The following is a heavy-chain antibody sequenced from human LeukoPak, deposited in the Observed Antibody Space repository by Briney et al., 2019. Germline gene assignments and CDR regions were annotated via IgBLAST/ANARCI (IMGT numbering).Heavy chain of an antibody. D-gene: IGHD5-12*01. CDR3: ARAGYSGFDFNFDY. CDR1: GGSVTIGGHF. Sequence: SETLSLTCTVSGGSVTIGGHFWSWIRQHPGKGLEWIGYIFHTGSTLYNPPLKSRISISLDTSKNQFHLMLTSVTAADTAVYYCARAGYSGFDFNFDYWGQGTLVTVSS. CDR2: IFHTGST. V-gene: IGHV4-31*03. J-gene: IGHJ4*02.